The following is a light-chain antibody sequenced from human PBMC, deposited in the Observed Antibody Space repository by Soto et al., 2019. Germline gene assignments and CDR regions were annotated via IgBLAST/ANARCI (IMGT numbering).Light chain of an antibody. CDR1: SGSIASNY. Sequence: NFMLTQPHSVSESPGKTVTISCTRSSGSIASNYVQWYQQRPGSVPTTVIYEDNQRPSGVPDRFSGSIDSSSNSASLTISGLKTEDEADYYCQSYDSSNWVFGGGTQLTVL. J-gene: IGLJ3*02. CDR3: QSYDSSNWV. V-gene: IGLV6-57*04. CDR2: EDN.